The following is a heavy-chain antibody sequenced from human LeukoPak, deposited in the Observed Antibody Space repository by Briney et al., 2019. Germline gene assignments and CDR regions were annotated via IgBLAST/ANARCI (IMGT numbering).Heavy chain of an antibody. Sequence: ASVKVSCKASGYTFTSYDINWVRQAPGQGLEWMGWMNPNSGNTGYAQKFQGRVTMTRNTSISTAYMELSSLRSEDTAVYYCASPGPRWLQLKGAFDIWGQGTMVTVSS. CDR3: ASPGPRWLQLKGAFDI. CDR2: MNPNSGNT. D-gene: IGHD5-12*01. V-gene: IGHV1-8*01. CDR1: GYTFTSYD. J-gene: IGHJ3*02.